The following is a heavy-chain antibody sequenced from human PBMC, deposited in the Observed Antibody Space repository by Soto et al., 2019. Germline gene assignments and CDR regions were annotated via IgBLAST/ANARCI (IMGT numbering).Heavy chain of an antibody. CDR1: GGTFSSYA. J-gene: IGHJ4*02. V-gene: IGHV1-69*13. CDR2: IIPNFGTA. D-gene: IGHD3-22*01. Sequence: ASVKVSCKASGGTFSSYAISWVRQAPGQGLEWMGGIIPNFGTANYAQKFQGRVTITADESTSTAYMELSSLRSEDTAVYYCARGDAAYDSSGYYYYWGQGTLVTVSS. CDR3: ARGDAAYDSSGYYYY.